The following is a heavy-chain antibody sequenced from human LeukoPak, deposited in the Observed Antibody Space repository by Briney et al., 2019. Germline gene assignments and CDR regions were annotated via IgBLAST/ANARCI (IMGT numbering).Heavy chain of an antibody. CDR3: ARGPSLVRGVIMPGSVGGMDV. CDR1: GYTFTSYD. CDR2: MNPNSGNT. D-gene: IGHD3-10*01. J-gene: IGHJ6*02. Sequence: ASVKVSCKASGYTFTSYDINWVRQATGQGLEWMGWMNPNSGNTGYAQKFQGRVTMTRNTSISTAYMELSSLRSEDTAVYYCARGPSLVRGVIMPGSVGGMDVWGQGTTVTVSS. V-gene: IGHV1-8*01.